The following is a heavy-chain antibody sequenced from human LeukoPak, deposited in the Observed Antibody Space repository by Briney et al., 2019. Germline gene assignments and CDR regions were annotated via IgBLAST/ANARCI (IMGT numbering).Heavy chain of an antibody. V-gene: IGHV3-30*02. D-gene: IGHD4-17*01. J-gene: IGHJ4*02. Sequence: GGSLRLSCAASGFTFSSYGMQWVRQAPGKGLEWVAFIRYDGSNKYYADSVKGRFTISRDNAKNSLFLRMNSLRAEDTALYYCARDRNFGDYAGDFDYWGQGTLVTVSS. CDR2: IRYDGSNK. CDR3: ARDRNFGDYAGDFDY. CDR1: GFTFSSYG.